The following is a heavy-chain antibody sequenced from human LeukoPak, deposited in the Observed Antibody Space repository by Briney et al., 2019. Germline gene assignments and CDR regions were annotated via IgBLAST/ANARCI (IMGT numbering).Heavy chain of an antibody. CDR3: ARVGDHYHWYLDL. V-gene: IGHV3-53*01. CDR1: GFSVSTNY. CDR2: LYSGSST. D-gene: IGHD3-10*01. Sequence: PGRSLRLSCAASGFSVSTNYMNWVRQAPGKGLEWVPILYSGSSTYYTDSVKGRFTISRDNSRNTLYLHMTDLRAEDTAVYYCARVGDHYHWYLDLWGRGSLLTVSS. J-gene: IGHJ2*01.